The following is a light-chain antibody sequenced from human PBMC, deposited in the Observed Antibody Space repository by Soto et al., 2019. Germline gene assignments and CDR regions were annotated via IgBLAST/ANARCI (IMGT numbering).Light chain of an antibody. V-gene: IGKV1-39*01. CDR3: QQANSFPLT. Sequence: DIQMTQSPSSLSASVGDRVTITCRASQSISSYLNWYQQKPGKVPKLLIYAASSLQGGVPSRFSGSGSGTDFTLTISSLQPEDFATYYCQQANSFPLTFGGGTKVDIK. CDR2: AAS. CDR1: QSISSY. J-gene: IGKJ4*01.